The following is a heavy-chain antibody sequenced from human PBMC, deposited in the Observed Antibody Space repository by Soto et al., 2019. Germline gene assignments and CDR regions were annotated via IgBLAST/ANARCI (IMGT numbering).Heavy chain of an antibody. J-gene: IGHJ4*02. CDR3: AKAISGYNAPLDH. CDR1: GFTFSSYA. D-gene: IGHD1-20*01. CDR2: ISGSGSST. V-gene: IGHV3-23*01. Sequence: PGGSLRLSCAASGFTFSSYAMNWVRQAPGKGLEWVSVISGSGSSTYYAESVKGRFTISRDNSKNTLYVQMNSLRAEDTGVYYCAKAISGYNAPLDHWGQGTRVTVSA.